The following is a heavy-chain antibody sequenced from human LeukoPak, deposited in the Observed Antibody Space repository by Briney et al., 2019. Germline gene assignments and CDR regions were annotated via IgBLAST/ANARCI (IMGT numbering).Heavy chain of an antibody. CDR1: GGSLSNYY. V-gene: IGHV4-59*08. CDR2: IFYSGST. CDR3: ARSVVMKQIVVDYELPDY. D-gene: IGHD3-22*01. J-gene: IGHJ4*02. Sequence: SETLSLTCTVSGGSLSNYYWSWIRQPPGKELEWIGYIFYSGSTNYNPSLKSRVTISVNTSKNQFSLKLSSVTAADTAVYYCARSVVMKQIVVDYELPDYWGQGTLVTVSS.